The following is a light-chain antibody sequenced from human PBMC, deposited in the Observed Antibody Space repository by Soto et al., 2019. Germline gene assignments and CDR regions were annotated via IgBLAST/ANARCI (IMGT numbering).Light chain of an antibody. CDR3: QQYDSSPRT. CDR1: QNISRS. Sequence: EIVMAQSPVTLSVSPDERDTLSCRASQNISRSLAWYQQKPGQAPRLLISGASSRAADIPDRFSGSGSGTDFTLTINRLEPEDFAVYYCQQYDSSPRTFGQGTKLDIK. V-gene: IGKV3-20*01. CDR2: GAS. J-gene: IGKJ1*01.